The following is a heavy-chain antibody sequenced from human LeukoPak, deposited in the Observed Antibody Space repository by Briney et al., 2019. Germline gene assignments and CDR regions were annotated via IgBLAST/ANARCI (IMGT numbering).Heavy chain of an antibody. CDR1: GYSFTSYW. Sequence: GGALEISCKGSGYSFTSYWMGWVRPVPRKGLEWMGIIYSGDYDTRYPLSFQGQDTIATHNYNSTAYVQWSSLKASDTAMYYCARLSDYGELPDAFDIWGQGTMVTASS. J-gene: IGHJ3*02. V-gene: IGHV5-51*01. CDR3: ARLSDYGELPDAFDI. D-gene: IGHD4-17*01. CDR2: IYSGDYDT.